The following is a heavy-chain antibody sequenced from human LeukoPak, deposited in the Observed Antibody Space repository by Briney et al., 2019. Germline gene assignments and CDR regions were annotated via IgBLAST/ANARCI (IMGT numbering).Heavy chain of an antibody. Sequence: GGSLRLSCAASGFTFSSYGMHWVRQAPGKGLEWVAFIRYDGSNKYYADSVKGRFTISRDNSKNTLYLQMNSLRAEDTAVYYCAKDGSGSYYKPRGGFDYWGQGTLVTVSS. CDR2: IRYDGSNK. J-gene: IGHJ4*02. CDR3: AKDGSGSYYKPRGGFDY. V-gene: IGHV3-30*02. CDR1: GFTFSSYG. D-gene: IGHD3-10*01.